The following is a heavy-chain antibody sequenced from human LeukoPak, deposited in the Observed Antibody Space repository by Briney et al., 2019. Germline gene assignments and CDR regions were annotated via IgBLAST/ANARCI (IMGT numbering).Heavy chain of an antibody. Sequence: GGSLRLSCAASGFIFSPYGMTWVRQAPGKVLEWVSLISTSHNTHYADSVKGRFTISRDNSKNTLYLQMNSLRAEDTAVYYCAKDLDSTGSWPPEYFQHWGQGTLVTVSS. D-gene: IGHD3-22*01. J-gene: IGHJ1*01. CDR2: ISTSHNT. CDR3: AKDLDSTGSWPPEYFQH. CDR1: GFIFSPYG. V-gene: IGHV3-23*01.